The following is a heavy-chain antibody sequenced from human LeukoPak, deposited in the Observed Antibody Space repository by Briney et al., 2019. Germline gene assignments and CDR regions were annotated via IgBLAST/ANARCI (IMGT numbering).Heavy chain of an antibody. CDR2: IYASGSI. CDR3: ARGADYGDPLSPDAFDI. V-gene: IGHV3-66*01. J-gene: IGHJ3*02. Sequence: GGSLRLSCAASGFTVNSNYMSWVRQAPGKGLEWVSIIYASGSIFYADSVKGRFTISRDDSKNTLHLQMNSLRAEDTAVYYCARGADYGDPLSPDAFDIWGQGTMVTVSS. CDR1: GFTVNSNY. D-gene: IGHD4-17*01.